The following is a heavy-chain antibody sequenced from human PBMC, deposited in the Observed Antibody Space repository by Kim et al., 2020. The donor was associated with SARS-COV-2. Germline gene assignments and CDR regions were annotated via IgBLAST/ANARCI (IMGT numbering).Heavy chain of an antibody. CDR2: IWYDGTNE. Sequence: GGSLRLSCAASGFTFTTYGMHWVRQAPGKGLEWVAFIWYDGTNEYYADSVKGRFTISRDNSRNTLYLQMNSLRAEDTAVYYCARDSLRYFDWLAPTAGLEVFDIWGQGTVVTVSS. V-gene: IGHV3-33*01. D-gene: IGHD3-9*01. J-gene: IGHJ3*02. CDR3: ARDSLRYFDWLAPTAGLEVFDI. CDR1: GFTFTTYG.